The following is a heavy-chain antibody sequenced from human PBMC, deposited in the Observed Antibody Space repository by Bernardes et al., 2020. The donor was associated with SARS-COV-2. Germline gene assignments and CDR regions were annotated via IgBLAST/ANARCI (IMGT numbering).Heavy chain of an antibody. V-gene: IGHV3-7*01. Sequence: GGSLRLSCAASGFRFDKYWMTWVRQAAGKGLEWVASIKEDGSDKLYGDPVKGRFTISRDNAQASVFLEMDSLKVDDTAVYYCARDLDCTGGSCQGYGMDVWGQGTTVTGSS. CDR3: ARDLDCTGGSCQGYGMDV. CDR1: GFRFDKYW. CDR2: IKEDGSDK. D-gene: IGHD2-8*02. J-gene: IGHJ6*02.